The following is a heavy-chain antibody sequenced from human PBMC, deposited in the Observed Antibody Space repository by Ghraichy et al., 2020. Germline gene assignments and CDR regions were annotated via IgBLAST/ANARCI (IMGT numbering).Heavy chain of an antibody. CDR1: GFTFSDFY. CDR3: ARAPRDCGGGDCYQGYLDL. Sequence: GGSLRLSCAGSGFTFSDFYLSWIRQAPGKGLEWISFISNSGTYKSYADTVKGRFSISRDNSRNSVYLQMNSLRVDDTAVYYCARAPRDCGGGDCYQGYLDLWGQGALVTVSS. V-gene: IGHV3-11*05. D-gene: IGHD2-21*02. CDR2: ISNSGTYK. J-gene: IGHJ4*02.